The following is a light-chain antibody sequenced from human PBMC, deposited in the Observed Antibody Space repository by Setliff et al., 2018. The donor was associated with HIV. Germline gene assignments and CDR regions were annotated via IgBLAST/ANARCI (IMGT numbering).Light chain of an antibody. Sequence: QSVLTQPASVSGSPGQSITIPCTGTSSDVGSYNSVSWFQQHPGKAPKLMIYEVSDRPSGVSNRFSGSNSGNTASLTISGLQAEDEADYYCSSYTSSGYVFGTGTRSPS. CDR2: EVS. CDR3: SSYTSSGYV. V-gene: IGLV2-14*01. CDR1: SSDVGSYNS. J-gene: IGLJ1*01.